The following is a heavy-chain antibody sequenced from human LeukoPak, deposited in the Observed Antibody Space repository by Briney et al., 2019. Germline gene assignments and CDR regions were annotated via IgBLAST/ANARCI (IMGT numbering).Heavy chain of an antibody. CDR2: IYNSGST. V-gene: IGHV4-4*07. CDR3: ARDLGSAYGVPRWFDP. CDR1: GGSITSYY. Sequence: SETLSLTCTVSGGSITSYYWSWIRQPAEKGLEWIGRIYNSGSTNHNPSLQSRVTMSVDTPKNQFSLKLSSVTAADTAIYYCARDLGSAYGVPRWFDPWGQGTLVTVFS. J-gene: IGHJ5*02. D-gene: IGHD4-17*01.